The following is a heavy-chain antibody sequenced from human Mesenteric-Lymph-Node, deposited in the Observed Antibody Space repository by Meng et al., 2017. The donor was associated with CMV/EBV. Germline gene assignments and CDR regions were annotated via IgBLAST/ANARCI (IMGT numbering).Heavy chain of an antibody. CDR2: LTGSDDTP. CDR3: ARGYSSSWYSPGY. CDR1: GFTFSTYA. D-gene: IGHD6-13*01. J-gene: IGHJ4*02. V-gene: IGHV3-23*01. Sequence: AASGFTFSTYAMTWVRQAPGKGLEWVSALTGSDDTPYFADSVKGRFTISRDNSNNTLYLQMNSLRAEDTAVYYCARGYSSSWYSPGYWGQGTLVTVSS.